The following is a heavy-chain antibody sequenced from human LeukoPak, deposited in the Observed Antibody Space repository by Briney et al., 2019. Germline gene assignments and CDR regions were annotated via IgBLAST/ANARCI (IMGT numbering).Heavy chain of an antibody. CDR3: ANPRVVGFDY. Sequence: GGSLRLSCAASGFTFSSYAMSWVRQAPGKGLEWVAVISYDGSNKYYADSVKGRFTISRDNSKNTLYLQMNSLRAEDTAVYYCANPRVVGFDYWGQGTLVTVSS. CDR2: ISYDGSNK. D-gene: IGHD2-2*01. CDR1: GFTFSSYA. J-gene: IGHJ4*02. V-gene: IGHV3-30*18.